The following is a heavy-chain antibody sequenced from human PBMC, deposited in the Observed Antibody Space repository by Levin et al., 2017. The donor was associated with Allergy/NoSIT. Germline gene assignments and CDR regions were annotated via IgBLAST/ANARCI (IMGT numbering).Heavy chain of an antibody. D-gene: IGHD1-26*01. CDR3: AKGGIVGAEVVRAIDY. V-gene: IGHV3-9*01. J-gene: IGHJ4*02. CDR2: ISWNSGSI. CDR1: GFTFDDYA. Sequence: GGSLRLSCAASGFTFDDYAMHWVRQAPGKGLEWVSGISWNSGSIGYADSVKGRFTISRDNAKNSLYLQMNSLRAEDTALYYCAKGGIVGAEVVRAIDYWGQGTLVTVSS.